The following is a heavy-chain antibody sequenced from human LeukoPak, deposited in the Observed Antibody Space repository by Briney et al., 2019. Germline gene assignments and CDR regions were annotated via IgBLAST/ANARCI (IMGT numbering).Heavy chain of an antibody. CDR3: ARDLTGYCSGGRCYTHFDY. CDR2: ISSGSSYI. CDR1: GFTFSSYN. J-gene: IGHJ4*02. V-gene: IGHV3-21*01. D-gene: IGHD2-15*01. Sequence: GGSLRLSCAASGFTFSSYNMNWVRQAPGKGLEWVSSISSGSSYIYYADSVKGRFTISRDNAKNSLYLQMNSLRAEDTAVYYCARDLTGYCSGGRCYTHFDYWGQGTLVTVSS.